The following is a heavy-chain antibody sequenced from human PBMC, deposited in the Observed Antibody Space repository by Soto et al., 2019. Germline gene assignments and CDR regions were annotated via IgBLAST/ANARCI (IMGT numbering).Heavy chain of an antibody. Sequence: EVQLLESGGGLVQPGGSLRLSCAASGFTFSSYAMSWVRQAPGKGLEWVSAISGSGGSTYYADSVKGRFTISRDNAKKTLYLQMNSLRAEDTAVYYCAKDGARMEWLLYGYYFDYWGQGSLVTVSS. CDR3: AKDGARMEWLLYGYYFDY. D-gene: IGHD3-3*01. CDR1: GFTFSSYA. CDR2: ISGSGGST. J-gene: IGHJ4*02. V-gene: IGHV3-23*01.